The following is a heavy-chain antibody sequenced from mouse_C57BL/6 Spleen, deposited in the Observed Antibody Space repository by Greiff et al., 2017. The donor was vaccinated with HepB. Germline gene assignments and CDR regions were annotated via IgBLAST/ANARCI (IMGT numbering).Heavy chain of an antibody. J-gene: IGHJ4*01. V-gene: IGHV5-15*01. D-gene: IGHD1-1*01. CDR3: ARPYYYGSSLYYYAMDY. CDR1: GFTFSDYG. Sequence: EVKLVESGGGLVQPGGSLKLSCAASGFTFSDYGMAWVRQAPRKGPEWVAFISNLAYSIYYADTVTGRFTISRENAKNTLYLEMSSLRSEDTAMYYCARPYYYGSSLYYYAMDYWGQGTSVTVSS. CDR2: ISNLAYSI.